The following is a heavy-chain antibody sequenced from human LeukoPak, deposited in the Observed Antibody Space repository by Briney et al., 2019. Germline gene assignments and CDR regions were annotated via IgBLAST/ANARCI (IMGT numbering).Heavy chain of an antibody. Sequence: GGSLRLSCAASGFTFSSYGMPWVRQAPGKGLEWVAVISYDGSNKYYADSVKGRFTISRDNSKNTLYLQMNSLRAEDTAGYYXAXXXGAGDYGFDPWGQGTLVTVSP. CDR2: ISYDGSNK. V-gene: IGHV3-30*18. J-gene: IGHJ5*02. D-gene: IGHD4-17*01. CDR1: GFTFSSYG. CDR3: AXXXGAGDYGFDP.